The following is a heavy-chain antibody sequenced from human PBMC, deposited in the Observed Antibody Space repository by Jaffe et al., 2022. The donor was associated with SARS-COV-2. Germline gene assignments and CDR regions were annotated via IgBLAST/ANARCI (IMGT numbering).Heavy chain of an antibody. CDR2: IKSKTDGGTT. CDR1: GFTFSNAW. Sequence: EVQLVESGGGLVKPGGSLRLSCAASGFTFSNAWMSWVRQAPGKGLEWVGRIKSKTDGGTTDYAAPVKGRFTISRDDSENTLYLQMNSLKTEDTAVYYCTTVSRIRGYCSSTSCYKNIWGQGTLVTVSS. D-gene: IGHD2-2*02. V-gene: IGHV3-15*01. CDR3: TTVSRIRGYCSSTSCYKNI. J-gene: IGHJ4*02.